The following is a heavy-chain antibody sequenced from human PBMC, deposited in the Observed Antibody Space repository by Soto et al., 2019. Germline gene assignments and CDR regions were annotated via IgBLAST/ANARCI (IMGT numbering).Heavy chain of an antibody. V-gene: IGHV3-30-3*01. CDR2: ISYDGSNK. CDR1: GFTFSSYA. D-gene: IGHD2-15*01. Sequence: QVQLMESGGGVVQPGRSLRLSCAASGFTFSSYAMHWVRQAPGKGLEWVAVISYDGSNKYYADSVKGRFTISRDNSKNTLYLQMNRLRAEDTAVYYCARDRDVVVVAATLDYWGQGTLVTVSS. CDR3: ARDRDVVVVAATLDY. J-gene: IGHJ4*02.